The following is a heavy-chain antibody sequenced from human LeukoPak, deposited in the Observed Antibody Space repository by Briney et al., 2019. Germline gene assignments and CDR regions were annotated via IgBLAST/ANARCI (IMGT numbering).Heavy chain of an antibody. CDR1: AFTFSSFA. J-gene: IGHJ3*02. CDR2: ISGSGGST. D-gene: IGHD5-18*01. Sequence: PGGSLRLSCAVSAFTFSSFAMSWVRQAPGKGLEWVSGISGSGGSTFYADSVKGRFTISRDNSKNTLYLQMNSLRAEDTAVYYCAKDMRVDTAMVGAAFDIWGQGTMVTVSS. V-gene: IGHV3-23*01. CDR3: AKDMRVDTAMVGAAFDI.